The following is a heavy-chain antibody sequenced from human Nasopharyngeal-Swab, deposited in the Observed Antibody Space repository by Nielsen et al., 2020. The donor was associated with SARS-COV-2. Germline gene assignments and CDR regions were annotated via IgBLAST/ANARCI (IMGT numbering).Heavy chain of an antibody. CDR3: ARYWRLRKHYYYYYMDV. CDR1: DYTFTSYG. J-gene: IGHJ6*03. CDR2: ISGYNGNT. D-gene: IGHD5/OR15-5a*01. V-gene: IGHV1-18*04. Sequence: ASVKVSCKASDYTFTSYGISWVRQAPGQGLEWMGWISGYNGNTNYAQKLQGRVTMTTDTSTSTAYMELRSLRSDDTAVYYCARYWRLRKHYYYYYMDVWGKGTTVTVSS.